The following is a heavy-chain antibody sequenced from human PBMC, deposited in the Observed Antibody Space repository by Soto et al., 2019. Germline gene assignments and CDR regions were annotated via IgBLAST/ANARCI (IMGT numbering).Heavy chain of an antibody. J-gene: IGHJ4*02. CDR2: ISGSGAST. CDR1: GFTFSSYA. Sequence: GGSLRFSCAASGFTFSSYAMSWVRQAPGKGLEWVSGISGSGASTYYADSVKGRFTISRDNSKNTLYLQMNSLRDEDTAVYYCAKGGSLYSSSWFDYWGQGTLVTVSS. CDR3: AKGGSLYSSSWFDY. V-gene: IGHV3-23*01. D-gene: IGHD6-6*01.